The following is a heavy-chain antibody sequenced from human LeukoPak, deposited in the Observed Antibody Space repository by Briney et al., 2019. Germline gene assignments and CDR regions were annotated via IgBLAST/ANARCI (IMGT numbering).Heavy chain of an antibody. J-gene: IGHJ6*04. D-gene: IGHD2-2*01. Sequence: GGSLRLSCAASGFTFSSYSMNWVRQAPGKGLEWVSSISSSSSYIYYADSVKGRFTISRDNPKNSLYLQMNSLRAEDTAVYYCARETPRYCSSTSCPYYGMDVWGKGTTVTVSS. CDR1: GFTFSSYS. CDR3: ARETPRYCSSTSCPYYGMDV. CDR2: ISSSSSYI. V-gene: IGHV3-21*01.